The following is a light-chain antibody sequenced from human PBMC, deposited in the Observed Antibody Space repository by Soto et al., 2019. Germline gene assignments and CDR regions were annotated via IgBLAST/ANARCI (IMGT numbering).Light chain of an antibody. Sequence: DIQMTQSPSTLSASVGDRVTITCRASQSVSVWLAWYQQKPGKAPKLLIYKASSLESGVPSRFSGSGSGTEFTLTISSLQPDDFATYYCQHYYSSSRTFGQGTKVDIK. J-gene: IGKJ1*01. CDR1: QSVSVW. CDR3: QHYYSSSRT. CDR2: KAS. V-gene: IGKV1-5*03.